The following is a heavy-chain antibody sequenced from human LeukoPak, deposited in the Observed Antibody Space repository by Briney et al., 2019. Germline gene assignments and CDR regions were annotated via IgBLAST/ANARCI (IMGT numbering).Heavy chain of an antibody. J-gene: IGHJ4*02. CDR3: GRERRDYTDYFDY. CDR2: ISSSSSTI. Sequence: GGSLRLSCAASGFTFSGYSMNWVRQAPGKGLEWVSYISSSSSTIYYADSVKGRFTISRDNAKNSLYLQTNSLRAGDTAVYYCGRERRDYTDYFDYWGQGTLVTVSS. CDR1: GFTFSGYS. D-gene: IGHD4-11*01. V-gene: IGHV3-48*01.